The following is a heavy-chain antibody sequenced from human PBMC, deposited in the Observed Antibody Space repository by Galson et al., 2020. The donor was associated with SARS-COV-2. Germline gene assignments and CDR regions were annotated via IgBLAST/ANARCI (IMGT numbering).Heavy chain of an antibody. V-gene: IGHV3-23*01. CDR2: ISARGDAT. CDR1: GFAFSTYA. CDR3: AKDYDILTGPI. Sequence: GESLKISCAASGFAFSTYALSWVRQAPGRGLECVSAISARGDATYYADSVKGRFTISRDNSKNTLYLQMNSLRAEDTAVYYCAKDYDILTGPIWGQGTLVTVSS. D-gene: IGHD3-9*01. J-gene: IGHJ4*02.